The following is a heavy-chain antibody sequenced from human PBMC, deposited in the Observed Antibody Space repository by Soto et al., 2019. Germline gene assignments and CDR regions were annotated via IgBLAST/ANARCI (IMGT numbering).Heavy chain of an antibody. V-gene: IGHV4-31*03. CDR2: IYYSGST. D-gene: IGHD3-10*01. J-gene: IGHJ4*02. CDR1: GCSISSGGYY. CDR3: AREVGPGVKVDY. Sequence: TSETLSLTCTVSGCSISSGGYYWSWIRQHPGKGLEWIGYIYYSGSTYYNPSLKSRVTISVDTSKNQFSLKLSSVTAADTAVYYCAREVGPGVKVDYWGQETLVTVSS.